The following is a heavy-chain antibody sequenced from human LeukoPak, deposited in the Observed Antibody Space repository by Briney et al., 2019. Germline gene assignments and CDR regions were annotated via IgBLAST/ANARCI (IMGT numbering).Heavy chain of an antibody. Sequence: ASVKVSCKASGGTFSSYAISWVRPAPGQGLEWMGWINPNSGATNYAQKFQGRVTMTRDTSISTAYMELSSLRSDDTAVYYCARWGEGFDPWGQGTLVSVSS. CDR1: GGTFSSYA. CDR3: ARWGEGFDP. CDR2: INPNSGAT. J-gene: IGHJ5*02. V-gene: IGHV1-2*02. D-gene: IGHD3-16*01.